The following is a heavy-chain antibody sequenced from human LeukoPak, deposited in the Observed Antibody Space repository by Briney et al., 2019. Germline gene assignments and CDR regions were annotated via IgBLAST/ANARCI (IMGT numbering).Heavy chain of an antibody. Sequence: AETLSLTCDVSGGSTSGYFWSWIRQPPGKGPEWIGEINHSGSTKYIPSLKSRLTISVDTSKNQFSLKLTSVTAADTAMYYCARVDGFGESPLDAFDVWGQGTMVTVSS. V-gene: IGHV4-34*01. D-gene: IGHD3-10*01. CDR1: GGSTSGYF. J-gene: IGHJ3*01. CDR2: INHSGST. CDR3: ARVDGFGESPLDAFDV.